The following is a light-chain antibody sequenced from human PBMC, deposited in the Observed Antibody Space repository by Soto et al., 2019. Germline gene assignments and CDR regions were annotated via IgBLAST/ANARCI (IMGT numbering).Light chain of an antibody. CDR2: EVS. V-gene: IGLV2-8*01. CDR1: SSDVGGYNF. J-gene: IGLJ2*01. CDR3: SSYAGSNIVV. Sequence: QSALTQPPSASGSPGQSVTISCTGTSSDVGGYNFVSWYQQHPGKAPKLMIYEVSERPSGVPDRFSGSKSGNTASLTVSGLQGEDEAEYYCSSYAGSNIVVFGGGSKLTVL.